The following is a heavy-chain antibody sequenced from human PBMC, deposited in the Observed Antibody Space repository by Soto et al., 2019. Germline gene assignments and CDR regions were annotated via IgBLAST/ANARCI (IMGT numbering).Heavy chain of an antibody. CDR1: GFTFSSYA. CDR2: ISYDGSNK. J-gene: IGHJ6*02. V-gene: IGHV3-30-3*01. CDR3: ARAYDFWSGPAGHYYGMDV. D-gene: IGHD3-3*01. Sequence: QVQLVESGGGVVRPGRSLRLSCAASGFTFSSYAMHWVRQAPGKGLEWVAVISYDGSNKYYADSVKGRFTISRDNSKNTLYLQMNSLRADDTAVYYCARAYDFWSGPAGHYYGMDVWGQGTTVTVSS.